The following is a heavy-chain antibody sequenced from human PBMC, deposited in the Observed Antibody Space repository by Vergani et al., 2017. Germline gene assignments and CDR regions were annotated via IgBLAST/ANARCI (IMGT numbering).Heavy chain of an antibody. V-gene: IGHV4-34*01. CDR3: AREPGYSSSWYVDY. CDR2: INNSGST. J-gene: IGHJ4*02. CDR1: GGSFSGYY. Sequence: QVQLQQWGAGLLKPSETLSLTCAVYGGSFSGYYWSWIRQPPGKGLEWIGEINNSGSTNYNPSLKSRVTISVETSKNQFSLKLSSVTAADTAVYYCAREPGYSSSWYVDYWGQGTLVTVSS. D-gene: IGHD6-13*01.